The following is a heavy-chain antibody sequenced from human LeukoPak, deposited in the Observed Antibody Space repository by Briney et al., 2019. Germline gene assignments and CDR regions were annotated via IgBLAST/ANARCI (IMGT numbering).Heavy chain of an antibody. Sequence: PGGSLRLSCAASGFTFSSYGMHWVRQAPGKGLEWVAVIRYDGSNKYYADSVKGRFTISRDNSKNTLYLQMNSLRAEDTAVYYCAKGGTWIQLWLLDAWGQGTLVTVSS. CDR1: GFTFSSYG. CDR2: IRYDGSNK. V-gene: IGHV3-30*02. D-gene: IGHD5-18*01. CDR3: AKGGTWIQLWLLDA. J-gene: IGHJ5*02.